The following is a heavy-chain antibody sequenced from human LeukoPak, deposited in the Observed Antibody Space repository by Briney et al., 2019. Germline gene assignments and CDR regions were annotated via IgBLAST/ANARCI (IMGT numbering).Heavy chain of an antibody. Sequence: ASVKVSGKASGYSFTSYGISWLRQAPGQGPEWMGWISGYTDNTNYAQKFQGRVTITADESTSTAYMELSSLRSEDTAVYYCARGRGYCSSTSCYSLPLFYAFDIWGQGTMVTVSS. V-gene: IGHV1-18*01. CDR2: ISGYTDNT. D-gene: IGHD2-2*01. CDR1: GYSFTSYG. CDR3: ARGRGYCSSTSCYSLPLFYAFDI. J-gene: IGHJ3*02.